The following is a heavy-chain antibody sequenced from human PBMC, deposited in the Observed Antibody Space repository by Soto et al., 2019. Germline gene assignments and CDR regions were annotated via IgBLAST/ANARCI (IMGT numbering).Heavy chain of an antibody. D-gene: IGHD5-18*01. CDR1: GGSISSGGYY. J-gene: IGHJ5*02. Sequence: SSETLSLTCTVSGGSISSGGYYWSWIRQHPGKGLEWIGYIYYSGSTYYNPSPKSRVTISVDTSKNQFSLKLSSVTAADTAVYYCARDLRVSRYGTNWFDPWGQGTLVTVSS. CDR3: ARDLRVSRYGTNWFDP. CDR2: IYYSGST. V-gene: IGHV4-31*03.